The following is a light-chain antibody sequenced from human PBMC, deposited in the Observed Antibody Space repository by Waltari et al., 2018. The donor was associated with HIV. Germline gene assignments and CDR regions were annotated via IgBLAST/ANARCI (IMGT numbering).Light chain of an antibody. CDR1: ESVNSD. V-gene: IGKV3-15*01. CDR3: QQYNNWPPAWT. CDR2: GAS. J-gene: IGKJ1*01. Sequence: EIVMTQSPVTLSASPGERVTLSCRASESVNSDLAWYQQKPGQAPRLLIHGASTRATGIPPRFRGSGSETQFTLTISSLQSEDCAVYYCQQYNNWPPAWTCGRGTRVEI.